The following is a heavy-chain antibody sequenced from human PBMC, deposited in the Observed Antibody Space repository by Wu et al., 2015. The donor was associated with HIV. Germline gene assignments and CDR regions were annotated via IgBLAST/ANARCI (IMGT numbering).Heavy chain of an antibody. J-gene: IGHJ4*02. CDR2: INPNSGGT. D-gene: IGHD3-10*01. CDR1: GYTFTGYY. Sequence: QVQLVQSGAEVKKPGASVKVSCKASGYTFTGYYMHWVRQAPGQGLEWMGWINPNSGGTNYAQKFQGRVTMTRDTSISTAYMELSRLRSDDTAVYYCARDPVFRMVRGVRDRIFPPDYWGQGTLVTVSS. V-gene: IGHV1-2*02. CDR3: ARDPVFRMVRGVRDRIFPPDY.